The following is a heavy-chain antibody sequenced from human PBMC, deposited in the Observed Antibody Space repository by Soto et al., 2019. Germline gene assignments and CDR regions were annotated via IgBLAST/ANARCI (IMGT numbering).Heavy chain of an antibody. D-gene: IGHD3-22*01. V-gene: IGHV1-18*01. CDR1: GYTFDNYG. J-gene: IGHJ5*02. CDR3: ARYFYDDTGYDNWCDP. CDR2: ISTFNGTT. Sequence: QVRLVQSGPEVKKPGASVRVSCKASGYTFDNYGVSWVRQAPGQGLEWVGWISTFNGTTDYAQKFQGRVTLTTDISTSTAYMELRSLRSDDTATYYCARYFYDDTGYDNWCDPWGQGTRVTVSS.